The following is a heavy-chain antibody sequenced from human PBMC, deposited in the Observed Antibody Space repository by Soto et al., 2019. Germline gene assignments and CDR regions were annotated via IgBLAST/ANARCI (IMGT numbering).Heavy chain of an antibody. J-gene: IGHJ5*02. D-gene: IGHD3-10*01. V-gene: IGHV2-26*01. CDR1: GFSLSNARMG. CDR3: ARIRLWFGEFSEFDP. Sequence: SGPTLVNPTETLTLTCTVSGFSLSNARMGVSWIRQPPGKALEWLAHIFSNDEKSYSTSLKSRLTISKDTSKSQVVLTMTNMDPVDTATYYCARIRLWFGEFSEFDPWGQGTLVTVS. CDR2: IFSNDEK.